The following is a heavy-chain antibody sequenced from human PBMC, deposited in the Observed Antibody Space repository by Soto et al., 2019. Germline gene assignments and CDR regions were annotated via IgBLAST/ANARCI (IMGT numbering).Heavy chain of an antibody. V-gene: IGHV3-7*03. CDR1: AFTFSTYW. J-gene: IGHJ4*02. CDR2: IKQDGSEK. D-gene: IGHD3-22*01. Sequence: GSLRLSCAASAFTFSTYWMSWVRQAPGKGLEWVANIKQDGSEKYYVDSVKGRFTISRDNAKNSLYLQMNSLRAEDTAVYYCARGSTYYYDSSGYYIYYFDYWGQGTLVTVSS. CDR3: ARGSTYYYDSSGYYIYYFDY.